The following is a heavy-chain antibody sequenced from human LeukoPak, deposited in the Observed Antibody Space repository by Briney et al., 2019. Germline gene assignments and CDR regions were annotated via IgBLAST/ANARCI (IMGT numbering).Heavy chain of an antibody. V-gene: IGHV4-39*01. CDR1: GGSIIGSTSY. CDR2: INYSGST. J-gene: IGHJ4*02. D-gene: IGHD3-22*01. CDR3: ARGYDY. Sequence: PSETLSLTCTVSGGSIIGSTSYWGWIRQPPGKGLAWIGIINYSGSTYYNPSLRSRVTISVDTSKNQFSLKLNSVTASDTAVYYCARGYDYWGQGTLVTVSS.